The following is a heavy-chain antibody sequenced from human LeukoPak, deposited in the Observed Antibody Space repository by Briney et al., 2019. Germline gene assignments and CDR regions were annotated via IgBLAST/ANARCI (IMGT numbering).Heavy chain of an antibody. CDR1: GDSVSSNSAA. CDR3: ARARKVGATNWFDP. J-gene: IGHJ5*02. CDR2: TYYRSKWYN. V-gene: IGHV6-1*01. Sequence: SQTLSLTCAISGDSVSSNSAAWNWIRQSPSRGLEWLGRTYYRSKWYNDYAVSVKSRITINPDTSKNQFSLKLSSVTAADTAVYYCARARKVGATNWFDPWGQGTLVTVSS. D-gene: IGHD3-16*01.